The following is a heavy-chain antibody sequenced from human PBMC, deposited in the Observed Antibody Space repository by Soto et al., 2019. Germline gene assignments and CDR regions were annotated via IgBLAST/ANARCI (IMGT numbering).Heavy chain of an antibody. J-gene: IGHJ6*02. D-gene: IGHD5-12*01. CDR1: GGAFNNYP. CDR3: ARGRGYSGDDHYYYFDMDV. V-gene: IGHV1-69*01. Sequence: QVQLVQSGAEVKKPGSSVKVSCKAAGGAFNNYPITWVRQAPGQGLEWMGGSIPIFGTANYAQTFQGRVTISVDESTSTAYMELSSLRSEDTAVYYCARGRGYSGDDHYYYFDMDVWGQGTTVTVSS. CDR2: SIPIFGTA.